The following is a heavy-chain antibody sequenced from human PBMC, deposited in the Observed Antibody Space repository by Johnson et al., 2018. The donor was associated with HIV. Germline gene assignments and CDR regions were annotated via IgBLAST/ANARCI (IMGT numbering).Heavy chain of an antibody. D-gene: IGHD1-26*01. CDR3: ARGVGATTVAAFDI. CDR1: GFTFSSYG. Sequence: EQLVESGGGVVQPGKSLRLSCAASGFTFSSYGMHWVRQAAGKGLEWVALIWYDGSNKYYADSVKGRFTISRDNSKNTLYLQMNSLRAEDTALYYCARGVGATTVAAFDIWGQGTMVTVSS. CDR2: IWYDGSNK. J-gene: IGHJ3*02. V-gene: IGHV3-33*01.